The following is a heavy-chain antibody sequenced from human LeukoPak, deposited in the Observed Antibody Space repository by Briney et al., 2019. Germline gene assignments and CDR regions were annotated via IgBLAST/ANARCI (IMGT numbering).Heavy chain of an antibody. CDR2: ISSSSSYI. D-gene: IGHD6-13*01. CDR3: ARGGRSSWYIDY. V-gene: IGHV3-21*01. J-gene: IGHJ4*02. Sequence: GGSLRLSCAASGFTFSSYSMNWVRQAPGKGLGWVSSISSSSSYIYYADPVKGRFTISRDNAKNSLYLQMNSLRAEDTAVYYCARGGRSSWYIDYWGQGTLVTVSS. CDR1: GFTFSSYS.